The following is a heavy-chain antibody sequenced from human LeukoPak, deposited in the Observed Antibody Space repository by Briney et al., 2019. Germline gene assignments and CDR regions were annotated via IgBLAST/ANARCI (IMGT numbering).Heavy chain of an antibody. V-gene: IGHV4-34*01. J-gene: IGHJ5*02. CDR2: INHSGST. CDR1: GGSSSGYY. D-gene: IGHD2-15*01. Sequence: SETLSLTCAVYGGSSSGYYWSWIRQPPGKGLEWIGEINHSGSTNYNPSLKSRVTISVDTSKNQFSLKLSSVTAADTAVYYCARALGYCSGGSCYAHPWGQGTLVTVSS. CDR3: ARALGYCSGGSCYAHP.